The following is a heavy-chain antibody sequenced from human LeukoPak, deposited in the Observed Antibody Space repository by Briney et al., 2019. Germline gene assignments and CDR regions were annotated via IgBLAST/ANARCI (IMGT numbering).Heavy chain of an antibody. V-gene: IGHV4-4*07. J-gene: IGHJ5*02. D-gene: IGHD6-6*01. Sequence: SETLSLTCTVSGGSISSYYWSWIRQPAGKGLEWIGRIYTSGSTNYNPSLKSRVTMSVDTSKNQFSLKLSSVTAADTAVYYCARDPLSLYSSSPPHGWFDPWGQGTLVTVSS. CDR2: IYTSGST. CDR3: ARDPLSLYSSSPPHGWFDP. CDR1: GGSISSYY.